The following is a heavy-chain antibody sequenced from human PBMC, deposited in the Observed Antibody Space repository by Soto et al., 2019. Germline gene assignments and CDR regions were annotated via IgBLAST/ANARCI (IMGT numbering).Heavy chain of an antibody. CDR3: AHAYGGTSWPNDAFDV. D-gene: IGHD2-2*01. J-gene: IGHJ3*01. CDR1: GFSLSADGVA. Sequence: ITLKESGPTLVKPTQSLTLTCTFSGFSLSADGVAVGWIRQPPGKALEWLALIYWDDDTRYRPSLKSRLTTTKDTSKNHVVITMINLDPVDTATYYCAHAYGGTSWPNDAFDVWGQGTVVTVSS. V-gene: IGHV2-5*02. CDR2: IYWDDDT.